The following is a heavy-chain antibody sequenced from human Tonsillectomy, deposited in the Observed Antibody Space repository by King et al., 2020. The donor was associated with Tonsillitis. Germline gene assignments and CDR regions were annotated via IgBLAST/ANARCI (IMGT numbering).Heavy chain of an antibody. D-gene: IGHD6-13*01. V-gene: IGHV4-39*07. CDR1: GGSISSSNYY. CDR2: IYYSGRT. J-gene: IGHJ4*02. Sequence: QLQESGPGLVKPSETLSLTCTVSGGSISSSNYYWGWIRQPPGKGLEWIGSIYYSGRTYYNPSLKSRVTISVDTSKNQFSLKLSSVTAADTAVYYCETVTGYSSSWTFDYWGQGTLVTVSS. CDR3: ETVTGYSSSWTFDY.